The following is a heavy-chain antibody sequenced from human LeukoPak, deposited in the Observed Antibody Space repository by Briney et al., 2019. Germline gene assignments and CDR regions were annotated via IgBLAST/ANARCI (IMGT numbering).Heavy chain of an antibody. CDR3: AGGSGSYYDY. CDR1: GFTFSSYA. V-gene: IGHV3-64*01. Sequence: GGSLRLSCAASGFTFSSYAMHWVRQAPRKGLEYVSAISSNGGSTYYANSVKGRFTISRDNSKNTLYLQMGSLRAEDMAVYYCAGGSGSYYDYWGQGTLVTVSS. J-gene: IGHJ4*02. D-gene: IGHD1-26*01. CDR2: ISSNGGST.